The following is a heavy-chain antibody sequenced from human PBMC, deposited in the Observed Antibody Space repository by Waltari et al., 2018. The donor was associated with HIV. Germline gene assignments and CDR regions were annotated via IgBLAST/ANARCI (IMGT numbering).Heavy chain of an antibody. CDR3: ARDKRDGGNHRAYFDY. CDR1: GGSISSYY. V-gene: IGHV4-59*01. CDR2: IYDSGST. J-gene: IGHJ4*02. D-gene: IGHD2-15*01. Sequence: QVQLQESGPGLVKPSETLSLTCTVSGGSISSYYWSWIRQPPGKGLELIGDIYDSGSTDSNPSPKRRVPLSIDTSKNPFSLKLGSGTAADTAVYYCARDKRDGGNHRAYFDYWGQGSLVTVSS.